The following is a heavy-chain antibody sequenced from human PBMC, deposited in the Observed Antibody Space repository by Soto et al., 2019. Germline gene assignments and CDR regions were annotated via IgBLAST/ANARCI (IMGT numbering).Heavy chain of an antibody. Sequence: QVQLVQSAAEAKKTGASVKVSCKTSGYTFTSYGVSWVRQAPGQGLEWLAWISAWNADTNYAQKIQGRVTVTTDTSTNTAYMELRSLRSDDTAVYYCARALYYHDNSANYYFDYWGQGTLVTVSS. CDR3: ARALYYHDNSANYYFDY. D-gene: IGHD3-22*01. CDR2: ISAWNADT. V-gene: IGHV1-18*01. CDR1: GYTFTSYG. J-gene: IGHJ4*02.